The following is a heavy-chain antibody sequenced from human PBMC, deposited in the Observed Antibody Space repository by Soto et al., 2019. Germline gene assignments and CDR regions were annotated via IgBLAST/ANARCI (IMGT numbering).Heavy chain of an antibody. V-gene: IGHV3-66*01. Sequence: PGGSLRLSCAASGFTVSSNYMSWVRQAPGKGLEWVSVIYSGGSTYYADSVKGRFTISRDNSKNTLYLQMNSLRAEDTAVYYCARDHGGPIVLVPAAQPRYYYYGMDVWGQGTTVTVSS. D-gene: IGHD2-2*01. J-gene: IGHJ6*02. CDR2: IYSGGST. CDR1: GFTVSSNY. CDR3: ARDHGGPIVLVPAAQPRYYYYGMDV.